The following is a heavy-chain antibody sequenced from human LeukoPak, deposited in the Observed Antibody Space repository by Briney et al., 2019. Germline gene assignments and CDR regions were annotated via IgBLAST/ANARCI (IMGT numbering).Heavy chain of an antibody. J-gene: IGHJ4*02. CDR2: IYHSGST. Sequence: PSGTLSLTCAVSGGSISSSNWWSWVRQPPGKGLEWIGEIYHSGSTNYNPSLKSRVTISVDKSKNQFSLKLSSVTAADTAVYYCANKVYCSTTSCYHAGFWGQGTLVTVSS. V-gene: IGHV4-4*02. CDR1: GGSISSSNW. D-gene: IGHD2-2*01. CDR3: ANKVYCSTTSCYHAGF.